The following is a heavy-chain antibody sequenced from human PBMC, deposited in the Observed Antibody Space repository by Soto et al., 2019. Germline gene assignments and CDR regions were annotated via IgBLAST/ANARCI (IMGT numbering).Heavy chain of an antibody. J-gene: IGHJ4*02. CDR1: GFRFGGYW. CDR2: I. D-gene: IGHD5-18*01. CDR3: ARENSVQAWLHHFDH. V-gene: IGHV3-7*01. Sequence: GGSLRLSCAASGFRFGGYWMSWVRQAPGRGLEWLATIYYADSLKGRFTISRDNAKNSLSLQMNNLRAEDTAVYYCARENSVQAWLHHFDHWGLGTLVTAPQ.